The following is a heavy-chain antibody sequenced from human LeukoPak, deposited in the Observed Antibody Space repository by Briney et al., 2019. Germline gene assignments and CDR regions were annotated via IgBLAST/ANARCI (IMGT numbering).Heavy chain of an antibody. V-gene: IGHV3-66*01. J-gene: IGHJ4*02. D-gene: IGHD2-15*01. CDR3: TSPYCSGDSCYSGY. Sequence: PGGSLRLSCAASGFSVSSNYMTWVRQAPGKGPEWVSIIYSGGGAYYADSVKGRFTISRDNFKNTLYLQMNSLRAEDTAIYYCTSPYCSGDSCYSGYWGQGTLVTVSS. CDR1: GFSVSSNY. CDR2: IYSGGGA.